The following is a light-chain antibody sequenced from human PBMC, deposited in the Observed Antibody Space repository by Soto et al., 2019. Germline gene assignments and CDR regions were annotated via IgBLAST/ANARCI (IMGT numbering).Light chain of an antibody. CDR1: QSVSSK. CDR3: QQYNNWPGT. CDR2: GAS. J-gene: IGKJ1*01. V-gene: IGKV3-15*01. Sequence: EIVQIPFPGVLSVSTGERATLSCRASQSVSSKLAWYQQKPGQAPRLLFYGASTGATGIPARFSGSGSETEFTLSISSLQSEDFAVYYCQQYNNWPGTFGQGTKVDIK.